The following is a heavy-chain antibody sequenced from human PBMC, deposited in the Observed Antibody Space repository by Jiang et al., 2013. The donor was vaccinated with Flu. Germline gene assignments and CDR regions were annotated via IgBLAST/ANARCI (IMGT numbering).Heavy chain of an antibody. Sequence: SVSSNSAAWNWIRQSPSRGLEWLGRTYYRSKWYNDYAVSVKSRITINPDTSKNQFSLQLNSVTPEDTAVYYCARDHWVGATTVLWFDPWGQGTLVTVSS. CDR2: TYYRSKWYN. J-gene: IGHJ5*02. CDR1: SVSSNSAA. D-gene: IGHD1-26*01. V-gene: IGHV6-1*01. CDR3: ARDHWVGATTVLWFDP.